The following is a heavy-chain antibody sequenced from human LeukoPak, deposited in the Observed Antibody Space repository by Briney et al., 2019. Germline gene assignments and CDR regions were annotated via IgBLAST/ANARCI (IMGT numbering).Heavy chain of an antibody. CDR2: ISSSSSYI. Sequence: XWVRQAPGXXXEWVSSISSSSSYIYYADSVKGRFTISRDNAKNSLYLQMNSLRAEDTAVYYCARETSVAGYYYYYGMDVWGQGTTVTVSS. J-gene: IGHJ6*02. D-gene: IGHD6-19*01. CDR3: ARETSVAGYYYYYGMDV. V-gene: IGHV3-21*01.